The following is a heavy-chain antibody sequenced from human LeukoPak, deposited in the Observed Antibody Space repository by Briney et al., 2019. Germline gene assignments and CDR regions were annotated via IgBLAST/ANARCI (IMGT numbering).Heavy chain of an antibody. D-gene: IGHD2-2*01. J-gene: IGHJ5*02. V-gene: IGHV3-23*01. CDR3: AKGACSSTSCYNWFDP. CDR2: ISGSGGST. CDR1: GFTFSSYA. Sequence: PGGSLRLSCAASGFTFSSYAMSWVRQAPGKGLEWVSAISGSGGSTYYADSVKGRFTISRDNPKNTLYLQMNSLRAEDTAVYYCAKGACSSTSCYNWFDPWGQGTLVTVSS.